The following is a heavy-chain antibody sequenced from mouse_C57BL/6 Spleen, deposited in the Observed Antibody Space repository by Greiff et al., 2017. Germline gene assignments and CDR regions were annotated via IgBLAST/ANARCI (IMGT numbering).Heavy chain of an antibody. D-gene: IGHD2-4*01. Sequence: QVQLKESGPGILQSSQTLSLTCSFSGFSLSTSGMGVSWIRQPSGMGLVWMVHTYWDDDKRSNPSLKSRLTISKDTSRNQVFLKITCVDTADTATYYCARRARHDYDGLAYWGQGTLVTVSA. V-gene: IGHV8-12*01. J-gene: IGHJ3*01. CDR2: TYWDDDK. CDR3: ARRARHDYDGLAY. CDR1: GFSLSTSGMG.